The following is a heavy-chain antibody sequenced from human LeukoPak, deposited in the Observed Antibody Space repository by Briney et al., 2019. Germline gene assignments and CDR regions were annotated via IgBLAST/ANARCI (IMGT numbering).Heavy chain of an antibody. D-gene: IGHD2-2*01. J-gene: IGHJ6*02. Sequence: GGSLRLSCAASGFSLSTYEMNWVRQAPGKGLEWVSYINRGASTIFYADSVKGRFTISRDNAKNSLYLQVSSLRAEDTAVYYCARVEGYCSSKSCPYYYYGMDVWGQGTTVFVSS. CDR3: ARVEGYCSSKSCPYYYYGMDV. CDR1: GFSLSTYE. V-gene: IGHV3-48*03. CDR2: INRGASTI.